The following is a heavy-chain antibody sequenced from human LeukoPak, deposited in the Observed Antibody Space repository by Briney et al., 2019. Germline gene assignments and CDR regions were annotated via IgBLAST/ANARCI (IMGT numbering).Heavy chain of an antibody. CDR3: ARQGYSSGWSNYFDY. CDR1: GGSISSSNYY. J-gene: IGHJ4*02. CDR2: IYYSGTT. V-gene: IGHV4-39*01. D-gene: IGHD6-19*01. Sequence: PSETLSLTCTVSGGSISSSNYYWGWIRQPPEKGLEWIGSIYYSGTTYNNPSLESRVTLSVDTSKNQFSLRLSSVTAADTAVYYCARQGYSSGWSNYFDYWGQGTLVTVSS.